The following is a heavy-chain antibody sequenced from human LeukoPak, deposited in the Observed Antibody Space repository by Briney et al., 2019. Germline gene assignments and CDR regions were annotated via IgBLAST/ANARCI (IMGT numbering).Heavy chain of an antibody. D-gene: IGHD3-10*01. Sequence: SETLSLTCTVSGGSISSYYWSWIRQPPGKGLEWIGYIYYSGSTNYNPSLKSRVTISVDTSKNQFSLKLNSVTAADTAVYHCARGDGSGSYPFDYWGQGTLVTVSS. J-gene: IGHJ4*02. CDR2: IYYSGST. CDR3: ARGDGSGSYPFDY. CDR1: GGSISSYY. V-gene: IGHV4-59*01.